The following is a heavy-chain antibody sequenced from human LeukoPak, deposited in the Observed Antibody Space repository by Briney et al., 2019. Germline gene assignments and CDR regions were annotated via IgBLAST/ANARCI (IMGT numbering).Heavy chain of an antibody. CDR2: IYADGNT. D-gene: IGHD5-24*01. CDR3: ARDVVEMATIN. CDR1: GFIVNTNY. V-gene: IGHV3-53*01. J-gene: IGHJ4*02. Sequence: GGSLRLSCAASGFIVNTNYMTWVRQAPGRGLEWVSFIYADGNTYYADSVKGRFTISRDISKNAVYLQMNSLRAEDTAVYYCARDVVEMATINWGQGTLVTVSS.